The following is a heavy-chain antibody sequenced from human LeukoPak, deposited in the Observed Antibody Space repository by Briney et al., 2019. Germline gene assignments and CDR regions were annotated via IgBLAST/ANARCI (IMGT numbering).Heavy chain of an antibody. Sequence: GGSLRLSCAASGFTFSSYSMNWVRQAPGKGVEWVSSISSSSSYIYYADSVKGRFTISRDNAKKSLYLQMNSLRAEDTAVYYCARDDIVVVPAAPDQIYYYYGMDVWGKGTTVTVSS. CDR1: GFTFSSYS. D-gene: IGHD2-2*01. CDR2: ISSSSSYI. V-gene: IGHV3-21*01. J-gene: IGHJ6*04. CDR3: ARDDIVVVPAAPDQIYYYYGMDV.